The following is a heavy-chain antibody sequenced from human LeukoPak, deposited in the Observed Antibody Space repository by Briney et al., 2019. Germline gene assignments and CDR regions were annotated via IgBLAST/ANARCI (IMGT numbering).Heavy chain of an antibody. CDR2: ISYRGDAT. Sequence: PGGSLRLSCAVSGFTFTKYAVSWVRQGPEKGLEWVSAISYRGDATYYADSVKGRFTISRDSSKNTVYLQMNSLRVEDAAVYYCVREYSNYPSTWFDSWGQGTLVTVSS. CDR1: GFTFTKYA. V-gene: IGHV3-23*01. CDR3: VREYSNYPSTWFDS. J-gene: IGHJ5*01. D-gene: IGHD4-11*01.